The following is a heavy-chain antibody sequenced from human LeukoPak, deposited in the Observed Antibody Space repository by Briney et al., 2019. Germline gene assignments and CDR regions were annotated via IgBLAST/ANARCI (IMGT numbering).Heavy chain of an antibody. V-gene: IGHV4-59*01. D-gene: IGHD3-22*01. CDR1: GGSISSYY. CDR2: IYYSGST. CDR3: AREPTYYYDSSGDYYYGMDV. J-gene: IGHJ6*02. Sequence: SETLSLTCTVSGGSISSYYWSWIRQPPGKGLEWIGYIYYSGSTNYNPSLKSRVTISVDTSKNQFSLKLSPVTAADTAVYHCAREPTYYYDSSGDYYYGMDVWGQGTTVTVSS.